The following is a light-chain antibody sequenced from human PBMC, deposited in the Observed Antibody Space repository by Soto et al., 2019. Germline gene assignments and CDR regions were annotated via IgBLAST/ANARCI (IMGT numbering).Light chain of an antibody. CDR3: QQSYRTPFT. Sequence: DIQMTQSPSSLSASVGDRVTITCRASQSISSYLNWYQQKPGKAPKLLIYAASSLQSGVPSRFSGSGSGTEFTLTISILQPEDFATYYCQQSYRTPFTFGPGTKVYIK. J-gene: IGKJ3*01. CDR2: AAS. V-gene: IGKV1-39*01. CDR1: QSISSY.